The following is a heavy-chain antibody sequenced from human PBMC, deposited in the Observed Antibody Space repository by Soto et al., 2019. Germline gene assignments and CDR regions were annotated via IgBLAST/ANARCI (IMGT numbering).Heavy chain of an antibody. J-gene: IGHJ4*02. V-gene: IGHV3-21*01. D-gene: IGHD1-26*01. Sequence: EVQLVESGGGLVKPGGSLRLSCAASGFTFSSYSMNWFRQAPGKGLEWVSSISSSSSYIYYADSVKGRFTISRDNAKNSLYLQMNSLRAEDTAVYYCARDLPWDRASYWGQGTLVTVSS. CDR1: GFTFSSYS. CDR2: ISSSSSYI. CDR3: ARDLPWDRASY.